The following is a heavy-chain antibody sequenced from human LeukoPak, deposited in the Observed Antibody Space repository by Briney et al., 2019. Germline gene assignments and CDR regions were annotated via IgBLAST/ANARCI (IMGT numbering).Heavy chain of an antibody. CDR1: GFSFSTQR. CDR3: ARGPNSNWSGLDF. Sequence: GGSLRLSCAASGFSFSTQRMHWVRQAPGKGLVWVSRISPTGSTTSYADSVKGRFTVSRDNAKNTLYLQVNTLRAEDTAVYYCARGPNSNWSGLDFWGQGTLLTVSS. D-gene: IGHD6-6*01. CDR2: ISPTGSTT. J-gene: IGHJ4*02. V-gene: IGHV3-74*01.